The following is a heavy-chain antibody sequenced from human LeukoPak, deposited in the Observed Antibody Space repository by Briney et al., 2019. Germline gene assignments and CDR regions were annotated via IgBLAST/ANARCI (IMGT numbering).Heavy chain of an antibody. Sequence: GGSLRLSCAASGFPFSSYGMNWVRQAPGKGLEWGSCISWNSGRIGYADSVKGRFTIYRDNATNSLYLQMNSLRAEDMALYYCAKGDEILEWLSAFDYWGQGTLVTVSS. V-gene: IGHV3-9*03. J-gene: IGHJ4*02. CDR3: AKGDEILEWLSAFDY. CDR2: ISWNSGRI. CDR1: GFPFSSYG. D-gene: IGHD3-3*01.